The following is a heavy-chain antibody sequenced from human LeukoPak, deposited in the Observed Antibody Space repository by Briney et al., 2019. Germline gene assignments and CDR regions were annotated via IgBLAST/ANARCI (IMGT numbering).Heavy chain of an antibody. Sequence: PSETLSLTCTVSGGSISSSSYYWGWIRQPPGKGLEWIGSIYYSGSTYYNPSLKSRVTISVDTSKNQFSLKLSSVTAADTAVYYCARVSANTYYDYVWGSYRHYFDYWGQGTLVTVSS. CDR2: IYYSGST. D-gene: IGHD3-16*02. CDR1: GGSISSSSYY. J-gene: IGHJ4*02. CDR3: ARVSANTYYDYVWGSYRHYFDY. V-gene: IGHV4-39*07.